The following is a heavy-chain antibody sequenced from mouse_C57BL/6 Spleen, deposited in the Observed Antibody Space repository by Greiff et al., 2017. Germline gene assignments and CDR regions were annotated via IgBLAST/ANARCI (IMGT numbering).Heavy chain of an antibody. CDR1: GFSLTSYG. Sequence: QVQLQQSGHGLVQPSQSLSITCTVSGFSLTSYGVHWVRQPPGKGLEWLGVIWSGGSTDYNAAFISRLSISKDNSKSQVFFKMNSLQADDTAIYYCAKNGATVVADAMDYWGQGTSVTVSS. CDR3: AKNGATVVADAMDY. D-gene: IGHD1-1*01. J-gene: IGHJ4*01. V-gene: IGHV2-4*01. CDR2: IWSGGST.